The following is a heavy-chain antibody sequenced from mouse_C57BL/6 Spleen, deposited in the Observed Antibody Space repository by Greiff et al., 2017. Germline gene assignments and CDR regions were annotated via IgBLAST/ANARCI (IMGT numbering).Heavy chain of an antibody. CDR3: TPAYVGFAY. CDR2: IDPEDGDT. V-gene: IGHV14-1*01. D-gene: IGHD1-1*01. Sequence: EVKLQQSGAELVRPGASVKLSCTASGFNIKDYYMHWVKQRPEQGLEWIGRIDPEDGDTEYAPKFQGKATMTADTSSNTAYLQLSSLTSEDTAVYYCTPAYVGFAYWGQGTLVTVSA. CDR1: GFNIKDYY. J-gene: IGHJ3*01.